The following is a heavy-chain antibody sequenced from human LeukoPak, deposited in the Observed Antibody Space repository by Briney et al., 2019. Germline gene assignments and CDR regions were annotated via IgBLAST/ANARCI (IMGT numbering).Heavy chain of an antibody. V-gene: IGHV4-59*08. J-gene: IGHJ3*02. CDR2: IYYSGST. CDR3: ARHHDAFDI. CDR1: GGSMNSYY. Sequence: SETLSLTCAVSGGSMNSYYWSWIRQPPGKGLEWIGYIYYSGSTNYNPSLKNRVTIYVDTSKNQFSLKLSSVTAADTAMYYCARHHDAFDIWGQGTLVTVSS.